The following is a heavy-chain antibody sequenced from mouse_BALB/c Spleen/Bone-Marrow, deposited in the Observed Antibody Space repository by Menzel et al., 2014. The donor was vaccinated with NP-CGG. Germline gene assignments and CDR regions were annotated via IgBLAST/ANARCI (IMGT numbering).Heavy chain of an antibody. D-gene: IGHD1-1*01. CDR3: ASSPYGYFDY. Sequence: VQLVESGGGLVQPGGSRKLSCAASGFTFSSFGMHWVRQAPEKGLEWVAYISSGSSTIYYADTVKGRFTISRDNPKNTLFLQMTSLRSEDTAMYYCASSPYGYFDYWGQGTTLTVSS. V-gene: IGHV5-17*02. CDR2: ISSGSSTI. J-gene: IGHJ2*01. CDR1: GFTFSSFG.